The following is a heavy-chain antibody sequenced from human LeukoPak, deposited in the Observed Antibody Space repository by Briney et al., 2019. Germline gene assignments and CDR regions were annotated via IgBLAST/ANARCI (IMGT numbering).Heavy chain of an antibody. CDR3: AAPGGVGATTDFDY. CDR1: GFTFSSYS. J-gene: IGHJ4*02. D-gene: IGHD1-26*01. CDR2: ISSSSSYI. Sequence: GSLILSCAASGFTFSSYSMNWVRQAPGKGLEWVSSISSSSSYIYYADSVKGRFTISRDNAKNSLYLQMNSLRAEDTAVYYCAAPGGVGATTDFDYWGQGTLVTVSS. V-gene: IGHV3-21*01.